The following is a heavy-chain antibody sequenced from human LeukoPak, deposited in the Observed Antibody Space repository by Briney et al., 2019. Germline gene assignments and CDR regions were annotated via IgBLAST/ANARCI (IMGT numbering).Heavy chain of an antibody. CDR2: ISSSSSTI. D-gene: IGHD3-3*01. CDR3: AKDHYWSIDY. J-gene: IGHJ4*02. V-gene: IGHV3-48*04. Sequence: GVLRLSCAASGFTFSSYSMNWVCQAPGKGLEWVSYISSSSSTIYYADSVKGRFTISRDNAKGSLYLQMNSLRAEDTGVYYCAKDHYWSIDYWGRGTLVTVSS. CDR1: GFTFSSYS.